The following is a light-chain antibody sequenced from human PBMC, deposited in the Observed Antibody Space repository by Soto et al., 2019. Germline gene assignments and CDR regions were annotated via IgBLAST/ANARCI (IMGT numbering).Light chain of an antibody. CDR3: AAWDDSLSVVV. CDR2: RSN. J-gene: IGLJ2*01. V-gene: IGLV1-47*01. CDR1: SSNIGGNY. Sequence: QPVLTQPPSASGTPGQRVTISCSGSSSNIGGNYVYWYQQLPGTAPKLLIYRSNQRPSGVPDRFSGSKSGTSASLAISGLRSEDEADYYCAAWDDSLSVVVFGGGTKLTVL.